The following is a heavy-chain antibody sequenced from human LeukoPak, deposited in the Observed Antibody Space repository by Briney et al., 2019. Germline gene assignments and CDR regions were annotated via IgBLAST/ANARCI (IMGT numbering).Heavy chain of an antibody. J-gene: IGHJ4*02. D-gene: IGHD4-11*01. CDR1: GYSFTGYY. CDR2: VNPNSGGK. CDR3: AREGYSSY. V-gene: IGHV1-2*02. Sequence: AAVKVSCKASGYSFTGYYMHWVRQAPGQGLEWMGWVNPNSGGKTYAQKFQGRVTMTRGTSISTAYMELSRLRSDDTAVYYCAREGYSSYWGQGTLVTVS.